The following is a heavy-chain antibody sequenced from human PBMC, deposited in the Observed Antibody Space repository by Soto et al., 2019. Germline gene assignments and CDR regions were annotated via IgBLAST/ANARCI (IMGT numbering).Heavy chain of an antibody. CDR3: ARDEYSNYVPYFDY. D-gene: IGHD4-4*01. J-gene: IGHJ4*02. CDR2: IIPILGIA. CDR1: GGTFSSYT. V-gene: IGHV1-69*04. Sequence: GASVKVSCKASGGTFSSYTISWVRQAPGQGLEWMGRIIPILGIANYAQKFQGRVTITADKSTRTAYMELSSLRSEDTAVYYCARDEYSNYVPYFDYWGQGTLVTVSS.